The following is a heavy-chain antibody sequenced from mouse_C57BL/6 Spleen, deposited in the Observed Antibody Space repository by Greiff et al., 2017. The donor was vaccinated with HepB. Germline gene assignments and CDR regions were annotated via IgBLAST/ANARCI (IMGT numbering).Heavy chain of an antibody. D-gene: IGHD2-5*01. Sequence: EVKVEESGGGLVKPGGSLKLSCAASGFTFSSYAMSWVRQTPEKRLEWVATISDGGSYTYYPDNVKGRFTISRDNAKNNLYLQMSHLKSEDTAMYYCARTYYSNHEGFAYWGQGTLVTVSA. CDR1: GFTFSSYA. CDR3: ARTYYSNHEGFAY. V-gene: IGHV5-4*03. CDR2: ISDGGSYT. J-gene: IGHJ3*01.